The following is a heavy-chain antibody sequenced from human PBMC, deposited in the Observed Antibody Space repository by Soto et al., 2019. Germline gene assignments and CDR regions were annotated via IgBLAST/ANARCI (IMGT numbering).Heavy chain of an antibody. D-gene: IGHD5-18*01. CDR1: ELSSSNHA. J-gene: IGHJ4*02. V-gene: IGHV3-23*01. Sequence: EVHLLESGGGLVQPGGSLRLSCAASELSSSNHAMTWVRQAPGKGLEWVSGISGSAGGAYYADSVKGRFTISRDNSRSTLYLQMNSLRVEDTAVYYCASGGLHGYTNGGLSYFHSWGQGTRVTVSS. CDR3: ASGGLHGYTNGGLSYFHS. CDR2: ISGSAGGA.